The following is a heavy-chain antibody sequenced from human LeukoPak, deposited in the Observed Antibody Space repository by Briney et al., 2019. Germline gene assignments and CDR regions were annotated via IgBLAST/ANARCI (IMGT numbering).Heavy chain of an antibody. Sequence: KSSETLSLTCTVSGGSVSRGSYYWSWIRQPPGKGLEWIGYIFYSGSTNYNPSLKSRVPISVDTSKHQFSLKLSSVTAADTAVHYCARVGWYWEKPKIAYSFDYWGQGTLVTVSS. V-gene: IGHV4-61*01. CDR2: IFYSGST. J-gene: IGHJ4*02. CDR1: GGSVSRGSYY. CDR3: ARVGWYWEKPKIAYSFDY. D-gene: IGHD6-19*01.